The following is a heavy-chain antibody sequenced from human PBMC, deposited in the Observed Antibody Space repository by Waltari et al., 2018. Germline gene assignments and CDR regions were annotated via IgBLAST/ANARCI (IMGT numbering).Heavy chain of an antibody. CDR1: GGTFSSYA. Sequence: QVQLVQSGAEVKKPGSSVKVSCKASGGTFSSYAISWVRQAPGQGLEWMGGIIPIFGTANYAQKFQGRVTITADESTSTAYMELSSLRSEDTAVYYCARGGGYDYGHYYYCYYMDVWGKGTTVTISS. V-gene: IGHV1-69*12. J-gene: IGHJ6*03. CDR3: ARGGGYDYGHYYYCYYMDV. CDR2: IIPIFGTA. D-gene: IGHD5-12*01.